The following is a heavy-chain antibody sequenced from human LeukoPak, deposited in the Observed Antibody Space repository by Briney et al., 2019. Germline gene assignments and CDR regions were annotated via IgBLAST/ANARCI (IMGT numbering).Heavy chain of an antibody. CDR1: GFTFIDYY. CDR3: AREPRGYSYGSHAFDI. CDR2: ISSSGSTI. D-gene: IGHD5-18*01. Sequence: GGSLRLSCAASGFTFIDYYMSWIRQAPGKGLVWVSYISSSGSTIYYADSVKGRFTISRDNAKNSLYLQMNSLRAEDTAVYYCAREPRGYSYGSHAFDIWGQGTMVTVSS. J-gene: IGHJ3*02. V-gene: IGHV3-11*01.